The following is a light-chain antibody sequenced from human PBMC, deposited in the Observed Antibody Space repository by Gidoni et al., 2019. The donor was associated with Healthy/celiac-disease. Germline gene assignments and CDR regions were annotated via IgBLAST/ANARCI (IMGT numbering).Light chain of an antibody. V-gene: IGLV1-51*01. J-gene: IGLJ2*01. CDR1: SSNIGNNY. CDR3: GTWDSSSVV. CDR2: DNN. Sequence: QSVLTQPPSVSAAPGQKVTLSCSGSSSNIGNNYVSWYQQLPGTAPKLLIYDNNKRPSGIPDRFSGSKSGTSATLGITGLQTGDEADYYCGTWDSSSVVFGGGTKLTVL.